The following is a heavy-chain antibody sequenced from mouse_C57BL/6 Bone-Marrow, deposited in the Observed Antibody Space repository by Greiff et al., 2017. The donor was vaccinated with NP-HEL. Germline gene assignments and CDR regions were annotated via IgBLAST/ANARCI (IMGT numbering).Heavy chain of an antibody. CDR1: GFTFSSYA. J-gene: IGHJ4*01. Sequence: EVLRVESGGGLVKPGGSLKLSCAASGFTFSSYAMSWVRQTPEKRLEWVASISDGGSYTYYPDNVKGRFTISRDNAKNNLYLQMTKLKSEDTAMYYYERDTFISVYAMDYWGQGTSVTVSS. D-gene: IGHD1-1*01. V-gene: IGHV5-4*01. CDR2: ISDGGSYT. CDR3: ERDTFISVYAMDY.